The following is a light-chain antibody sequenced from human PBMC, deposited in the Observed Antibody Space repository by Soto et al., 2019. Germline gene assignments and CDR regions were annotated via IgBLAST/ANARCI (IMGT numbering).Light chain of an antibody. V-gene: IGLV2-14*01. Sequence: QSALTQPASVSGSPGQSITISCTGTGSDVGGYNYVSWYQQHPGKAPKLIIYDVSNRPSGVSNRFSGSKSGNTASLTISGLQAEDEADYYCSSYTSSSALYVFGIGTKLTVL. CDR2: DVS. CDR1: GSDVGGYNY. J-gene: IGLJ1*01. CDR3: SSYTSSSALYV.